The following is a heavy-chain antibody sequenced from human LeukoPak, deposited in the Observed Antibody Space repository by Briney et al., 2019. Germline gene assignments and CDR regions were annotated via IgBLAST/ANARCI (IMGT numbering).Heavy chain of an antibody. Sequence: PGRSLRLSCAASGCIFSSYAMHWVRQAPGKGPEWVAIIWYDGSNKYYAESVEGRFTISRDNSKNTLYLRMNSLRAEDTAVYSCARGLGYSYGYGIDYWGQGTLVIASS. D-gene: IGHD5-18*01. CDR1: GCIFSSYA. J-gene: IGHJ4*02. CDR2: IWYDGSNK. V-gene: IGHV3-33*01. CDR3: ARGLGYSYGYGIDY.